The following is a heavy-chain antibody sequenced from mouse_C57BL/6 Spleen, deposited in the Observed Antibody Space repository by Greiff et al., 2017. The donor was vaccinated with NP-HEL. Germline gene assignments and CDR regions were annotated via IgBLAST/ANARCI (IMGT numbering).Heavy chain of an antibody. CDR3: ARALAWFAY. CDR1: GYSITSGYY. J-gene: IGHJ3*01. Sequence: EVKVEESGPGLVKPSQSLSLTCSVTGYSITSGYYWNWIRQFPGNKLEWMGYISYDGSNNYNPSLKNRISITRDTSKNQFFLKLNSVTTEDTATYYCARALAWFAYWGQGTLVTVSA. CDR2: ISYDGSN. V-gene: IGHV3-6*01.